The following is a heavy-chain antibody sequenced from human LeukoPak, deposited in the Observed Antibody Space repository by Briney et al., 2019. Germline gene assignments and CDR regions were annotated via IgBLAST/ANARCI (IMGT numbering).Heavy chain of an antibody. V-gene: IGHV3-20*04. D-gene: IGHD2-2*01. CDR2: IDWSGEST. CDR3: ARDLSASWYSLGY. Sequence: GGSLRLSCAASGLTPADYGMSWVRQAPGKGLEWVSGIDWSGESTGYADSVKGRFTISRDNAANVLYLQMNGIRAEDTALYYCARDLSASWYSLGYWGRGTLVTVSS. CDR1: GLTPADYG. J-gene: IGHJ4*02.